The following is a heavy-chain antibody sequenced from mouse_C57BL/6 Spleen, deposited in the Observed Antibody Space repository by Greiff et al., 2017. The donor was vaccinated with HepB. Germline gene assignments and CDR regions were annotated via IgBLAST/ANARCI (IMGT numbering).Heavy chain of an antibody. CDR3: ARGDSHLDYFDY. V-gene: IGHV1-18*01. CDR1: GYTFTDYN. J-gene: IGHJ2*01. D-gene: IGHD1-2*01. CDR2: INPNNGGT. Sequence: DVKLQESGPELVKPGASVKIPCKASGYTFTDYNMDWVKQSHGKSLEWIGDINPNNGGTIYNQKFKGKATLTVDKSSSTAYMELRSLTSEDTAVYYCARGDSHLDYFDYWGQGTTLTVSS.